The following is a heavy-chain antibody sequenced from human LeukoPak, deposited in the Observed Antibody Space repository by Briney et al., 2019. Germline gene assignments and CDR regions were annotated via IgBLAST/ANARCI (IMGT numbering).Heavy chain of an antibody. Sequence: GGSLRLSCAASGFTFSNYAMSWVRQAPGKGLEWVSVIYSGGSTYYADSVKGRFTISRDNSKNTLYLQMNSLRAEDTAIYYCARAQDYGDYAPNWFDPWGQGTLVTVSS. V-gene: IGHV3-23*03. J-gene: IGHJ5*02. CDR1: GFTFSNYA. D-gene: IGHD4-17*01. CDR3: ARAQDYGDYAPNWFDP. CDR2: IYSGGST.